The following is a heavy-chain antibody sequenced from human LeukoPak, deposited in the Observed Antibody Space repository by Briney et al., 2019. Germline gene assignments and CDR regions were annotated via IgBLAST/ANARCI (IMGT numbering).Heavy chain of an antibody. CDR2: VSSDGRST. Sequence: PGGSLRLSCAASGFTFSSYWMHWVRQAPGKGLVWVSRVSSDGRSTTSADSVKGRFSISRDNAKNTLYLQMNGLRTEDTAVYYCARDQLYCSGGICYFDYRGQGTLVTVSS. CDR1: GFTFSSYW. V-gene: IGHV3-74*03. D-gene: IGHD2-15*01. CDR3: ARDQLYCSGGICYFDY. J-gene: IGHJ4*02.